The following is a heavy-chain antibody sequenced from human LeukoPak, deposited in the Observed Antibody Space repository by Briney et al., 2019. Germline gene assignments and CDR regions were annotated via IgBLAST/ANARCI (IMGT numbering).Heavy chain of an antibody. CDR1: GGSFTGYY. Sequence: PSETLSLTCAVYGGSFTGYYWSWIRQPPGKGLEWIGEINHSGNTNYNPSLKSRVTISVDTSKNQFSLRLRSVTAADTAVYYCVRRGYSYGSWGQGTLVTVSS. CDR3: VRRGYSYGS. D-gene: IGHD5-18*01. CDR2: INHSGNT. J-gene: IGHJ4*02. V-gene: IGHV4-34*01.